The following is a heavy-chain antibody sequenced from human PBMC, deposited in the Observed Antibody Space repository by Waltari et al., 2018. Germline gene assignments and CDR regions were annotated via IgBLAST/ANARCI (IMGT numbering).Heavy chain of an antibody. D-gene: IGHD3-22*01. J-gene: IGHJ4*02. V-gene: IGHV3-21*01. CDR1: GFTFSSYS. Sequence: EVQLVESGGGLVKPGGSLRLSCAASGFTFSSYSMNWVRQAPGKGLELVSSISSSSSYIYYADSVKGRFTISRDNAKNSLYLQMNSLRAEDTAVYYCATPPQVDSSGYTFDYWGQGTLVTVSS. CDR2: ISSSSSYI. CDR3: ATPPQVDSSGYTFDY.